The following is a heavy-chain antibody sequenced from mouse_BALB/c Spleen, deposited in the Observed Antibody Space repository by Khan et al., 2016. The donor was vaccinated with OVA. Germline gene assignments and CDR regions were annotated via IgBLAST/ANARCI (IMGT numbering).Heavy chain of an antibody. D-gene: IGHD2-4*01. Sequence: QIQLVQSGPEPVRPGASVKISCKGSGYTFADSGMHWVRQSHAMSLEWIGIISTYYGNIKSNQKFEGRATMTVDKSSSTAYMELARLTSEDSSVYFCTRDVISEFAYWVQGTLVTVSA. V-gene: IGHV1S137*01. CDR2: ISTYYGNI. J-gene: IGHJ3*01. CDR3: TRDVISEFAY. CDR1: GYTFADSG.